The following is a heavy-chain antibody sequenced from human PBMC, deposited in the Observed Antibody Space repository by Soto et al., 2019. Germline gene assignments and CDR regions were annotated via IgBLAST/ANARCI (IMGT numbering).Heavy chain of an antibody. J-gene: IGHJ4*02. CDR3: ARRQYLDY. Sequence: EVQLVESGGGLVQPGRSLTLSCTGSGFTFGDYAMSWFRQAPGKGLEWVGFIRSKPYGGATEYAASVKGRFTISRDDSKSIAYLQMNSLTNEDTAVYYCARRQYLDYWGQGTLVTVSS. V-gene: IGHV3-49*03. CDR1: GFTFGDYA. CDR2: IRSKPYGGAT.